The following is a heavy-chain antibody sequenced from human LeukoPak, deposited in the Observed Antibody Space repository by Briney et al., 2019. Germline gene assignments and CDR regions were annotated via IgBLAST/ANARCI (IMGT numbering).Heavy chain of an antibody. D-gene: IGHD3-9*01. CDR1: GFTISRNY. Sequence: GGSLRLSCAASGFTISRNYMSWVRQAPGKGLEWVSVIYSGGSTYYADSVKGRFTISGDNSKNTLYLQMNSLRAEDTAVYYCARADILTGYDYWGQGTLVTVSS. V-gene: IGHV3-66*01. CDR3: ARADILTGYDY. J-gene: IGHJ4*02. CDR2: IYSGGST.